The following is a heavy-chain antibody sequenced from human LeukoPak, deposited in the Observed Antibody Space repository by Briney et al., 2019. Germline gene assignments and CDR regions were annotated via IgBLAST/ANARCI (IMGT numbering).Heavy chain of an antibody. CDR1: GFTFSSYA. J-gene: IGHJ4*02. V-gene: IGHV3-23*01. CDR2: ISGSGGST. D-gene: IGHD3-22*01. Sequence: GGSLRLSCAASGFTFSSYAMSWVRQAPGKGLEWVSAISGSGGSTYYADSVKGRFTISRDNSKNTLYLQMNCLRAEDTAVYYCAKAYYYYDSSGYYFWGQGTLVTVSS. CDR3: AKAYYYYDSSGYYF.